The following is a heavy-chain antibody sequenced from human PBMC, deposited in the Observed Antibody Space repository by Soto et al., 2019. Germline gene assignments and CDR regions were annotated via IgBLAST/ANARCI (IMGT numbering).Heavy chain of an antibody. D-gene: IGHD3-10*01. CDR2: ISSSSSYI. CDR3: ARVPYYYGSGSKSFSFDY. J-gene: IGHJ4*02. CDR1: GFTFSSYS. Sequence: PWGSLRLSCAASGFTFSSYSMNWVRQAPGKGLEWVSSISSSSSYIYYADSVKGRFTISRDNAKNSLYLQMNSLRAEDTAVYYCARVPYYYGSGSKSFSFDYWGQGTLVTISS. V-gene: IGHV3-21*01.